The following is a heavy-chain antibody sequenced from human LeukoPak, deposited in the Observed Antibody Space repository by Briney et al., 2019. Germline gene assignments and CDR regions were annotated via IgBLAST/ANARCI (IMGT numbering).Heavy chain of an antibody. CDR2: ISGSGGST. V-gene: IGHV3-23*01. CDR3: ARETASKYYYDTGGYSDY. Sequence: GGSLRLSCAASGFTFSSYAMSWVRQAPGKGLEWVSAISGSGGSTYYADSVKGRFTVSRDTSKNTVYLQMNSLRAEDTAVYYCARETASKYYYDTGGYSDYWGQGTLVTVSS. CDR1: GFTFSSYA. D-gene: IGHD3-22*01. J-gene: IGHJ4*02.